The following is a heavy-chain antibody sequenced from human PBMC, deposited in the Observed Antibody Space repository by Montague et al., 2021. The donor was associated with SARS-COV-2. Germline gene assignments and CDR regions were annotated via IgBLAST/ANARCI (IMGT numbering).Heavy chain of an antibody. CDR3: ARGRQHINMVVVVVTGGEYYDF. J-gene: IGHJ4*02. Sequence: SETLSLTCAVYDGSFSDYSWTWIRQPPGKGLEWIGEINHRGSTNYNPSLKSRVTISVDTSKNQFSLKMTSVTAADTAVYYCARGRQHINMVVVVVTGGEYYDFWGQGTLVAVSS. CDR1: DGSFSDYS. D-gene: IGHD3-22*01. CDR2: INHRGST. V-gene: IGHV4-34*01.